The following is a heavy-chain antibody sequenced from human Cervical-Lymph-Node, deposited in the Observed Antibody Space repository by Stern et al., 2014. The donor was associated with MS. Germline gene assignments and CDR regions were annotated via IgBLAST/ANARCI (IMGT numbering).Heavy chain of an antibody. CDR3: ARGPNPYDYSNFWGTWFDP. Sequence: QVQLQESGPGLVKPSQTLSLTCTVSGDSLSNGGYYWSWIRQHREKGLEWIGVVYYTGYTYYNPSLKSRVTMSMDTSENQFSLRLTSVTAADTAVYYCARGPNPYDYSNFWGTWFDPWGRGTRVTVSS. J-gene: IGHJ5*02. V-gene: IGHV4-31*03. CDR2: VYYTGYT. CDR1: GDSLSNGGYY. D-gene: IGHD4-11*01.